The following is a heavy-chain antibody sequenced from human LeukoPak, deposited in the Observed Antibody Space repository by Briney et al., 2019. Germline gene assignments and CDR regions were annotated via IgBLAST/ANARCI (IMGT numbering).Heavy chain of an antibody. CDR3: ARAPVVAAPIYYYYYMDV. CDR1: GGTFSSYA. D-gene: IGHD2-15*01. J-gene: IGHJ6*03. CDR2: IIPIFGTA. Sequence: ASVKVSCKASGGTFSSYAISWVRQAPGQGLEWMGGIIPIFGTANYAQKFQGRVTITTDESTSTAYMELSSLRSEDTAVYYCARAPVVAAPIYYYYYMDVWGKGTTVTVSS. V-gene: IGHV1-69*05.